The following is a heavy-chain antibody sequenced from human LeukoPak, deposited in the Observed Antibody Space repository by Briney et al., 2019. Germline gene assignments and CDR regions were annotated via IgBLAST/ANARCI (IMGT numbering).Heavy chain of an antibody. CDR1: GGSFSGYY. D-gene: IGHD6-6*01. V-gene: IGHV4-34*01. CDR2: INHSGST. J-gene: IGHJ5*02. Sequence: SETLSLTCAVYGGSFSGYYWSWIRQPPGKGLELIGEINHSGSTNYNPSLKSRVTISVDTSKNQFSLKLSSVTAADTAVYYCARRSIAARPRWFDPWGQGTLVTVSS. CDR3: ARRSIAARPRWFDP.